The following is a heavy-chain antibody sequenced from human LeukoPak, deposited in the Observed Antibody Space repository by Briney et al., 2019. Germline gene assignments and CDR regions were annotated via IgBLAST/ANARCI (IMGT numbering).Heavy chain of an antibody. CDR3: AREPPAVAAPYYFDY. CDR1: GGSISSYY. Sequence: SETLSLTCTVSGGSISSYYWSWIRQPAGKGLEWIGRIYTSGSTNYNPSLKSRVTMSVDTSKNQFSLKLSSVTAADTAVYYWAREPPAVAAPYYFDYWGQGTLVTVSS. V-gene: IGHV4-4*07. CDR2: IYTSGST. J-gene: IGHJ4*02. D-gene: IGHD6-19*01.